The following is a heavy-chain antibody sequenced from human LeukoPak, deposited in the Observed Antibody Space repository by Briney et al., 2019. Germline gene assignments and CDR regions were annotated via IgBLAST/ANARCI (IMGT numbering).Heavy chain of an antibody. J-gene: IGHJ4*02. V-gene: IGHV4-31*01. CDR2: IYYSGST. CDR3: AREAGRYGGYGKSACFDY. D-gene: IGHD5-12*01. CDR1: GGSISSGGYY. Sequence: PSQTLSLTCTVSGGSISSGGYYWSWIRQHPGKGLDWCWYIYYSGSTYYNPSLMSPVTISVDTSKNQFSLKLSSVTAADTAVYYCAREAGRYGGYGKSACFDYWGQGTLVTVSS.